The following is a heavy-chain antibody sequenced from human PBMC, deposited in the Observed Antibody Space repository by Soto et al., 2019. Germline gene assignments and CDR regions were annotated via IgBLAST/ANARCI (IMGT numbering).Heavy chain of an antibody. J-gene: IGHJ3*02. V-gene: IGHV4-61*01. CDR1: GASVNSENYY. D-gene: IGHD1-26*01. CDR2: VYYSGST. Sequence: SETLSLTCTVSGASVNSENYYWSWIRQPPGKGLEWIGYVYYSGSTNYNPSLKSRATISLDTYKNQFSLKMTSMTSADTAFYYCARGRGGTYDAFDIWGPGALVTVSS. CDR3: ARGRGGTYDAFDI.